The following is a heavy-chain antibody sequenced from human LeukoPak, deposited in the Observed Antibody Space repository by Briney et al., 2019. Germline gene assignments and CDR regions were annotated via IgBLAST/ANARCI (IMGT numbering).Heavy chain of an antibody. CDR3: ARLEGGYDLALGY. D-gene: IGHD5-12*01. CDR1: GYSFTSYW. Sequence: GESLKISCKGSGYSFTSYWISWVRQMPGKGLEGMGRIDPSDSNTNYSPSFQGHVTISADKSISTAYLQWSSLKASDTAMYYCARLEGGYDLALGYWGQGTLVTVSS. V-gene: IGHV5-10-1*01. J-gene: IGHJ4*02. CDR2: IDPSDSNT.